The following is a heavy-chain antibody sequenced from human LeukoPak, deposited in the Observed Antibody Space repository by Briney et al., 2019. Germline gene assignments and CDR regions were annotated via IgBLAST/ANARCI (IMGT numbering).Heavy chain of an antibody. CDR3: AKGDDYGANTRLPKYNWFDP. Sequence: GGSLTLSCAASGFTFSGYAVHWVRQAPGKGLEWVAFIRYDGNNKNYADSAKGRFTISRDNSKDTLYLQMNSLRAEDTAVYYCAKGDDYGANTRLPKYNWFDPWGQGTLVTVSS. V-gene: IGHV3-30*02. D-gene: IGHD4-23*01. CDR2: IRYDGNNK. CDR1: GFTFSGYA. J-gene: IGHJ5*02.